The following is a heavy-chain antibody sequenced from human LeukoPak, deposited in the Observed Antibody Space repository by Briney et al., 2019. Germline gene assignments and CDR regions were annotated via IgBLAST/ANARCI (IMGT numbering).Heavy chain of an antibody. Sequence: SQTLSLTCAISGDSVSSNSAAWSWSRQSPSRGLEWLGRTYYRSKWYNDYAVSVKSRISINPDTSKNQFSLQLNSVTPEDTAVYYCARENGDYPHFDYWGQGTLVTVSS. V-gene: IGHV6-1*01. CDR3: ARENGDYPHFDY. CDR1: GDSVSSNSAA. J-gene: IGHJ4*02. D-gene: IGHD4-17*01. CDR2: TYYRSKWYN.